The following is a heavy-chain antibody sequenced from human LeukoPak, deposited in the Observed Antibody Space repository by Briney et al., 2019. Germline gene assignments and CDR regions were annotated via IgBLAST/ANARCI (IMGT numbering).Heavy chain of an antibody. CDR1: GYSISSGYY. D-gene: IGHD3-3*01. CDR2: IYHSGST. Sequence: SETLSLTCAVSGYSISSGYYWGWIRQPPGKGLGWIGSIYHSGSTYYNPSLKSRVTISVDTSKNQFSLKLSSVTAADTAVYYCARLPFDFWSGYPEGSFDYWGQGTLVTVSS. J-gene: IGHJ4*02. CDR3: ARLPFDFWSGYPEGSFDY. V-gene: IGHV4-38-2*01.